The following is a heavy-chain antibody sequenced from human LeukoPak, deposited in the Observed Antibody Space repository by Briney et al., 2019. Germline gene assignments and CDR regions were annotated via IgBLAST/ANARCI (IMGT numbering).Heavy chain of an antibody. CDR2: INHSGGT. CDR1: GWTFSGYY. D-gene: IGHD3-16*01. CDR3: ARIKDPGGYYDYYYMDV. J-gene: IGHJ6*03. Sequence: SETLSLTCAVYGWTFSGYYWSWIRQPPGKGLEGMGEINHSGGTKYNPSLKCRVTISADTSKNQFSLKLITVTAADTAMYYCARIKDPGGYYDYYYMDVCGKGTTVTVSS. V-gene: IGHV4-34*01.